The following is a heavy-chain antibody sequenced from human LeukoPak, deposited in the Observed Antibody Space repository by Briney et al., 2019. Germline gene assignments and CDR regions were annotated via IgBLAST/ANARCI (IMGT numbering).Heavy chain of an antibody. CDR2: IYYSGST. V-gene: IGHV4-39*07. CDR3: ARDPGTGTPGYY. D-gene: IGHD1-1*01. Sequence: SETLSLTCTVSGGSISSSSYYWGWIRQPPGKGLEWIGSIYYSGSTYYNPSLKSRVTISVDTSKNQFSLKLSSVTAADTAVYFCARDPGTGTPGYYWGQGTLVTVSS. CDR1: GGSISSSSYY. J-gene: IGHJ4*02.